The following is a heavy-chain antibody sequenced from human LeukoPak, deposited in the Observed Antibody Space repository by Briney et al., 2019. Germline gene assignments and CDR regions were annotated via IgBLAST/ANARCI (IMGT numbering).Heavy chain of an antibody. Sequence: GGTLRLSCPAYGFTFSSYAMSWVRQAPGKGLEWLSSISGSGSSTYYADSVKGGFTLSRDNSKNTLYVQMNSLRAEDTAVYSCAKGLQWELPYDYWGQGTLVTVSS. D-gene: IGHD1-26*01. V-gene: IGHV3-23*01. J-gene: IGHJ4*02. CDR1: GFTFSSYA. CDR2: ISGSGSST. CDR3: AKGLQWELPYDY.